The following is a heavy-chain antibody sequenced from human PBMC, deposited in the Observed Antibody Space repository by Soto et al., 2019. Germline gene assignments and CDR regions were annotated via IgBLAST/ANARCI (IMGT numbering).Heavy chain of an antibody. D-gene: IGHD1-26*01. CDR3: ARRFELSVGYYYGMDV. J-gene: IGHJ6*02. CDR1: GYSFTSYW. CDR2: IDPSDSYT. Sequence: GESLKISCKGSGYSFTSYWISWVRQMPGKGLEWMGRIDPSDSYTNYSPSFQGHVTISADKSISTAYLQWSSLKASDTAMYYCARRFELSVGYYYGMDVWGQGTTVNVSS. V-gene: IGHV5-10-1*01.